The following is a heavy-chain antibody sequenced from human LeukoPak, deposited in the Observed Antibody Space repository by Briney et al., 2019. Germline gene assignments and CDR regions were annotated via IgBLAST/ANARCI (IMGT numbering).Heavy chain of an antibody. CDR3: ARGSVGAVDPDY. V-gene: IGHV1-8*01. J-gene: IGHJ4*02. D-gene: IGHD6-19*01. CDR1: GNTFTSYD. Sequence: ASVKVSCKAPGNTFTSYDINLVRQATGQGLEWMGWMNPNSGNTGYAQRFQGRVTMTRNTSISTAYMELSSPRSEDTAVYYCARGSVGAVDPDYWGQGTLVTVSS. CDR2: MNPNSGNT.